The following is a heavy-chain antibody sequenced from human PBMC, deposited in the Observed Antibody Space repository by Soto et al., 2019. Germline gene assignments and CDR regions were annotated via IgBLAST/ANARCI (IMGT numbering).Heavy chain of an antibody. CDR2: IFYSGGT. V-gene: IGHV4-39*01. CDR1: GGSILDSTYY. D-gene: IGHD3-22*01. Sequence: QLLLQESGPGLVKPSETLSLTCTVSGGSILDSTYYWAWIRQSPGKGLEWIGTIFYSGGTFYTPSRKRRVTMSVDTSNNQFALKLSSVTAADPAVYYCARQASGYYYGWFDPGGQGTLVTVSS. CDR3: ARQASGYYYGWFDP. J-gene: IGHJ5*02.